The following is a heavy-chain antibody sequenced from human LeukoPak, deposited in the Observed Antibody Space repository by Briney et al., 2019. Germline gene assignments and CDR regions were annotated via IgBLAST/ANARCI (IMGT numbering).Heavy chain of an antibody. V-gene: IGHV3-7*01. CDR2: LNQDGSEK. Sequence: PGGSLRLSCAASGFTFSTFWMSWVRQAPGKGLEWVANLNQDGSEKYYVDSMKGRFTVSRDYAKNSLYLQMDSLRAEDTAMYYCARGGTFVSDYWGQGTLVTVSS. CDR1: GFTFSTFW. D-gene: IGHD1-1*01. CDR3: ARGGTFVSDY. J-gene: IGHJ4*02.